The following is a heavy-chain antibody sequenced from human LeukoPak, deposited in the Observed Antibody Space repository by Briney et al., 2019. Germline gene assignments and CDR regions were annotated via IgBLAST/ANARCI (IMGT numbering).Heavy chain of an antibody. CDR3: ARGYYYDSSGCYPTFFDY. CDR2: IYYSGST. D-gene: IGHD3-22*01. J-gene: IGHJ4*02. Sequence: SETLSLTCTVSGGSISSYYWSWIRQPPGKGLEWIGYIYYSGSTNYNPSLKSRVTISVDTSKNQFSLKLSSVTAADTAEYYCARGYYYDSSGCYPTFFDYWGQGTLVTVSS. CDR1: GGSISSYY. V-gene: IGHV4-59*01.